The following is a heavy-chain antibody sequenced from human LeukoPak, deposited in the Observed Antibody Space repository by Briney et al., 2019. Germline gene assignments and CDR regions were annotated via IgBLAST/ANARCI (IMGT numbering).Heavy chain of an antibody. CDR1: GFTFSSYA. V-gene: IGHV3-30*04. CDR3: ARGTYQPLVNY. J-gene: IGHJ4*02. CDR2: ISYDGSNK. D-gene: IGHD2-2*01. Sequence: GGSLRLSCAASGFTFSSYAMHWVRQAPGKGLEWVAVISYDGSNKYYADSVKGRFTISRDNSKNTLYLQMNSLRAADTAVYYCARGTYQPLVNYWGQGTLVTVSS.